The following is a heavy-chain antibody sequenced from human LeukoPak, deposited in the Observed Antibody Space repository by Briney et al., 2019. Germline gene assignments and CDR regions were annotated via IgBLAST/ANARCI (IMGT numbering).Heavy chain of an antibody. Sequence: GGSLRLSCAASGFTLSSYAMTWVRQAPGKGLEWVTGISGSGDDTYYADSVKGRFTVSRDNSKNTLYLQMNSLRVEDTAVYYCAKGDASPVHLLTGHWGQGTLVTVSP. J-gene: IGHJ4*02. CDR1: GFTLSSYA. D-gene: IGHD3-9*01. V-gene: IGHV3-23*01. CDR3: AKGDASPVHLLTGH. CDR2: ISGSGDDT.